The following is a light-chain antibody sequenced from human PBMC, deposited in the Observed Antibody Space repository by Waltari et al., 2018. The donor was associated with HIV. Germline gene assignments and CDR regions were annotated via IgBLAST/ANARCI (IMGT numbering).Light chain of an antibody. Sequence: QSALTPPASVSGSPGQSITLSCTGTRSDVGASDYVSWYQQYPGKAPKLLIYEISNRPSGVSNRFSGSKSDNTASLTISGLQAEDEADYYCSSYTTRSTVVFGGGTKLTVL. CDR2: EIS. CDR1: RSDVGASDY. J-gene: IGLJ3*02. V-gene: IGLV2-14*01. CDR3: SSYTTRSTVV.